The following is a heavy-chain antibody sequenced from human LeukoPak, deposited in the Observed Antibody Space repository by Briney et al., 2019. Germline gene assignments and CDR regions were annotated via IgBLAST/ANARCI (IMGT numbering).Heavy chain of an antibody. J-gene: IGHJ4*02. CDR2: IYPGDSDI. D-gene: IGHD6-13*01. V-gene: IGHV5-51*01. CDR3: AGEAAGPAIDS. CDR1: GYRFSTYW. Sequence: GESLKISCKGSGYRFSTYWIAWVRQMPGKGLEWMGIIYPGDSDIRYSPSFQGQFTISADKSISTAYLQWSSLKASDTAIYYCAGEAAGPAIDSWGQGTLVTVSS.